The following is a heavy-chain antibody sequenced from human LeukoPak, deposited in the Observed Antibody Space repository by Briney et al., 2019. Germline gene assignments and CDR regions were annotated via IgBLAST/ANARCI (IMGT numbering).Heavy chain of an antibody. CDR1: GFTFSSYG. CDR2: IWYVGSKK. J-gene: IGHJ4*02. V-gene: IGHV3-33*06. Sequence: GGSLRLSCAPSGFTFSSYGVRWVRPAPDKGLGWVAVIWYVGSKKYYTDSVKGRFTTSRDNSTNTPYLRMNSVRAADRAVYYCAKAQDTAMALDYWGQGTLVTVSP. CDR3: AKAQDTAMALDY. D-gene: IGHD5-18*01.